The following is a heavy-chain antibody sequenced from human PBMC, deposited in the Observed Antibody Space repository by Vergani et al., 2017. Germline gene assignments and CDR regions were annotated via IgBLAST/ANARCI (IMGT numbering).Heavy chain of an antibody. CDR2: IFSNDEN. CDR3: ARRREGYSGYDSRYYYYGMDV. V-gene: IGHV2-26*01. D-gene: IGHD5-12*01. J-gene: IGHJ6*02. CDR1: GFSLSTARLG. Sequence: QVTLKESGPVLVKPTETLTLTCTVSGFSLSTARLGVSWIRQPPGKALEWLAHIFSNDENSYSTSLKSRLTISKDTSKSQVVLTMTNMDPVDTATYYCARRREGYSGYDSRYYYYGMDVWGQGTTVTVSS.